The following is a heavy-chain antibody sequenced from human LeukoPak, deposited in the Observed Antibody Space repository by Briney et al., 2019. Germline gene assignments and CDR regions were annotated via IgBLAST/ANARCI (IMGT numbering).Heavy chain of an antibody. D-gene: IGHD5-18*01. J-gene: IGHJ6*02. CDR3: ARGPIQQWLYNGMDV. Sequence: GRSLRLSCTASEFTFGDHAMSWVRQAPGKGLEWVGFIRSRAYGGTTEYAPAVKGRFLISRDDSKSNAYLHMNSLKTEDTAVYYCARGPIQQWLYNGMDVWGQGTTVSVSS. CDR2: IRSRAYGGTT. CDR1: EFTFGDHA. V-gene: IGHV3-49*04.